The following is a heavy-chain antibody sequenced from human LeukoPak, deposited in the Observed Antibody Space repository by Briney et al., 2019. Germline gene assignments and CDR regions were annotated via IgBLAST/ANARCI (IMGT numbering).Heavy chain of an antibody. V-gene: IGHV3-30-3*01. D-gene: IGHD5-12*01. CDR2: ISYDGSNK. J-gene: IGHJ6*02. Sequence: GGPLRLSCAASGFTFSSYAMHWVRQAPGKGLEWVAVISYDGSNKYYADSVKGRFTISRDNSKNTLYLQMNSLRAEDTAVYYCAREAPYSGYDFYYYYGMDVWGQGTTVTVSS. CDR3: AREAPYSGYDFYYYYGMDV. CDR1: GFTFSSYA.